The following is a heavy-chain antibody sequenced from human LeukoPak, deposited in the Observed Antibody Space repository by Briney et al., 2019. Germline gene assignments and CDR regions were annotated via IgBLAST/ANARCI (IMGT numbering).Heavy chain of an antibody. CDR2: IYYSGST. CDR3: ARDAPEGYYDFWSGHSGAFDI. J-gene: IGHJ3*02. V-gene: IGHV4-39*07. D-gene: IGHD3-3*01. Sequence: PSETLSLTCTVSGGSISSSSYYWGWIRQPPGKGLEWIGSIYYSGSTYYNPSLKSRVTISVDTSKNQFSLKLSSVTAADTAVYYCARDAPEGYYDFWSGHSGAFDIWGQGTMVTVSS. CDR1: GGSISSSSYY.